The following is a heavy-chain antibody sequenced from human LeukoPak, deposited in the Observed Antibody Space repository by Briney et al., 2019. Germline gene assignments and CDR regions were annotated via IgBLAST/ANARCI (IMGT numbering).Heavy chain of an antibody. D-gene: IGHD3-10*01. Sequence: GASVHDSCQASGCTYTSYAMNGLRQPPGQGLEGMGWINTNTGNPTYAQGFTGRFVFSLDTSVSTAYLQISSLKAEDTAVYYCARGNKITHGPWGQGTLVTVSS. CDR1: GCTYTSYA. V-gene: IGHV7-4-1*02. CDR3: ARGNKITHGP. J-gene: IGHJ5*02. CDR2: INTNTGNP.